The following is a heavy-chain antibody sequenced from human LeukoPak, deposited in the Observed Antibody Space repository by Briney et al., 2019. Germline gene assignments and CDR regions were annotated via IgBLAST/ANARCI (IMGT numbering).Heavy chain of an antibody. V-gene: IGHV4-39*07. CDR3: ARAGPGSSSLWPWLN. Sequence: SETLSLTCTVSGGSFSSSSYYWGWIRQPPGKGLEWIGSIYDSGSTYYNPSLKSRVTISVDTSKNQFSLKLSSVTAADTAVYYCARAGPGSSSLWPWLNWGQGTLVTVSS. D-gene: IGHD6-6*01. CDR1: GGSFSSSSYY. CDR2: IYDSGST. J-gene: IGHJ4*02.